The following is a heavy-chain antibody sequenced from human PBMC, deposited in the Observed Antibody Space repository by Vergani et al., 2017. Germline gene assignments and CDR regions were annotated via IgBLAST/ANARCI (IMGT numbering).Heavy chain of an antibody. D-gene: IGHD4-17*01. J-gene: IGHJ5*02. CDR3: ARYDYGDPEAESWFDP. CDR2: MNPNSGNT. V-gene: IGHV1-8*01. CDR1: GYTFTSYD. Sequence: QVQLVQSGAEVKKPGSSVKVSCKASGYTFTSYDINWVRQATGQGLEWMGWMNPNSGNTGYAQKFQGRVTMTRNTSISTAYMELSSLRSDDTAVYYCARYDYGDPEAESWFDPWGQGTLVTVSS.